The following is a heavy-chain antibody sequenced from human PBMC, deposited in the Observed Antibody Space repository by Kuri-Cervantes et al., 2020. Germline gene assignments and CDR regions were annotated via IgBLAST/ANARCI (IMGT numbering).Heavy chain of an antibody. V-gene: IGHV1-2*02. CDR1: GYTFTGYY. Sequence: ASVKVSCKASGYTFTGYYMHWMRQAPGQGLEWMGWINPNSGGTNYAQKFQGRVTMTRDTSTSTVYMELSSLRSEDTAVYYCARDLSALRGGSSGGTPHGVDWGQGTLVTVSS. D-gene: IGHD1-26*01. CDR2: INPNSGGT. CDR3: ARDLSALRGGSSGGTPHGVD. J-gene: IGHJ4*02.